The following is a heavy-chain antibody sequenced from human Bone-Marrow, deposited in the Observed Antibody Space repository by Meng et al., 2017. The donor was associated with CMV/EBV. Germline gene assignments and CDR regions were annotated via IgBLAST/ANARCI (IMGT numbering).Heavy chain of an antibody. J-gene: IGHJ5*02. V-gene: IGHV4-39*01. Sequence: GSLRLSCAVSGASISSSGYYGSWMRQPPGKGLEWIATISNGGNTYYSPSLRSRVTISADTSKNQFSLNLNFVAAADTAVYFCAVSYSGYPLASWGQGTLVTVSS. CDR3: AVSYSGYPLAS. CDR1: GASISSSGYY. D-gene: IGHD5-12*01. CDR2: ISNGGNT.